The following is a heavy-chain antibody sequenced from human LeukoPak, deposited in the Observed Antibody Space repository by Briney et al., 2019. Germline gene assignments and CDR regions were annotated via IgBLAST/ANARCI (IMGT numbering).Heavy chain of an antibody. CDR2: IYYSGST. J-gene: IGHJ4*02. CDR1: GGSISSYY. V-gene: IGHV4-59*01. D-gene: IGHD2-15*01. CDR3: ARVGPFYCSGGSCYDY. Sequence: PSETLSITCTVSGGSISSYYWSWIRQPPGKGLEWIGYIYYSGSTNYNPSLKSRVTISVDTSKNQFSLKLSSVTAADTAVYYCARVGPFYCSGGSCYDYWGQGTLVTVSS.